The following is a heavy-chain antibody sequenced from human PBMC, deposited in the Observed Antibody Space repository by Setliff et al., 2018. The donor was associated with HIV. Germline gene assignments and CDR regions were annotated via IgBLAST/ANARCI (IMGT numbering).Heavy chain of an antibody. D-gene: IGHD2-21*01. V-gene: IGHV4-39*01. CDR3: ASRGIVVVTMSMPDEFFVH. J-gene: IGHJ1*01. CDR1: GGSINSDNYY. Sequence: PSETLSLTCSVSGGSINSDNYYWGWIRQDPGKGLEWIGSIYYSGTTYYNPSLRGRVTISVDRSRNQFSLTLNSVTAADTATYSCASRGIVVVTMSMPDEFFVHWGHGTLVTVSS. CDR2: IYYSGTT.